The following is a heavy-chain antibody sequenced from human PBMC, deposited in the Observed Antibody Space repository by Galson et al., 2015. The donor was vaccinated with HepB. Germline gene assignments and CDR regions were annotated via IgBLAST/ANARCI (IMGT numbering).Heavy chain of an antibody. CDR3: ARAGQWPQSYFFDY. Sequence: SVKVSCKASGNSFNIYSVHWIRQAPGHRLEWMGRVNAGNGDTRYSQKFQDRITLTRDTSATTTYMELSSMESEDTAVYYCARAGQWPQSYFFDYWGQGTLVTVSS. D-gene: IGHD5-24*01. V-gene: IGHV1-3*01. J-gene: IGHJ4*02. CDR2: VNAGNGDT. CDR1: GNSFNIYS.